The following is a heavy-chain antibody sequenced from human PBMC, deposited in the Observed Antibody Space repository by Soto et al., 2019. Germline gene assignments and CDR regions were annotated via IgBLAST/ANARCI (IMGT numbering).Heavy chain of an antibody. J-gene: IGHJ1*01. CDR3: SRDFGIVTVIAQH. D-gene: IGHD3-10*01. CDR1: GFTCDDYA. V-gene: IGHV3-49*03. CDR2: IRSKAYGGTT. Sequence: GGSLRLSCTGSGFTCDDYAMTWFRQAPGKGLEWLGFIRSKAYGGTTEYAASVKDRFTISRDDSKSIAYLQMSSLKIEDTAVYYCSRDFGIVTVIAQHWGPGTLVTVSS.